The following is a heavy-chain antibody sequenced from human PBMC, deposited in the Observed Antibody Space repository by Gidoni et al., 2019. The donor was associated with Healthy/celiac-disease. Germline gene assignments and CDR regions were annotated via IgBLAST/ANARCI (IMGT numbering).Heavy chain of an antibody. CDR1: GFTFSSYD. V-gene: IGHV3-13*01. J-gene: IGHJ6*02. CDR2: IGTAVDT. Sequence: EVQLVESGGGLVQPGGSLRLSCAATGFTFSSYDMHWVRQATGKGLEWVSSIGTAVDTYYPGSVKCRFTISRENAKNSLYLQMNSLRAGDTAVYYCARGGYCSGGSCYTPHYYYYGMDVWGQGTTVTVSS. D-gene: IGHD2-15*01. CDR3: ARGGYCSGGSCYTPHYYYYGMDV.